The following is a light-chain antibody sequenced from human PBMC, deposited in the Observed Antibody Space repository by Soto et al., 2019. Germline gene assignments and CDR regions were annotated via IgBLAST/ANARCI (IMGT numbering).Light chain of an antibody. CDR1: QSVSSSY. J-gene: IGKJ4*01. CDR2: GAS. CDR3: QQYGSSPLT. V-gene: IGKV3-20*01. Sequence: EIVLTQSPGTLSLSPGERATLSCRASQSVSSSYLAWYQQKPGQAPRLLIYGASSRATGIPDRFSGSGSGTDFTLTIHRLEPEDFAVYYCQQYGSSPLTFGGGTKVEIK.